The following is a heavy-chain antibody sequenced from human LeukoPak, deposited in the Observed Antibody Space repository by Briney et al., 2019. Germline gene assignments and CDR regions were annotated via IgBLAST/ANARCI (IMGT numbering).Heavy chain of an antibody. Sequence: GGSLRLSCAASGFTFSSYAMSWVRQAPGKGLEWVSAISGSGGSTYYADSVKGRFTISRDNSKNTLYLQMNSLRAEDTAVYYCAKEGCTNGVCYGRKPNFDYWGQGTLVTVSS. CDR3: AKEGCTNGVCYGRKPNFDY. CDR2: ISGSGGST. V-gene: IGHV3-23*01. CDR1: GFTFSSYA. J-gene: IGHJ4*02. D-gene: IGHD2-8*01.